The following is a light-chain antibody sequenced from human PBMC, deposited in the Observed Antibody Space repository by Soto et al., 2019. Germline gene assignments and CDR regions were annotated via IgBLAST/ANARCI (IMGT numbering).Light chain of an antibody. Sequence: IQMTQSPSSLSASVGDIVTVTCRASPSINIYLNWYQQKPGKASTLLSYGASTWQSGVPSRCTGGGSRTDFTPTISSLQPEDFATYYCQQSYRSPYTSGQGTKLENK. CDR2: GAS. CDR1: PSINIY. V-gene: IGKV1-39*01. J-gene: IGKJ2*01. CDR3: QQSYRSPYT.